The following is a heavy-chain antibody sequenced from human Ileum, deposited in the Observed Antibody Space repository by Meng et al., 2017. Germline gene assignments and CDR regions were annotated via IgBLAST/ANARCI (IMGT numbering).Heavy chain of an antibody. CDR3: VRHGGKYFDS. CDR1: GGSIRSSFY. D-gene: IGHD2-15*01. Sequence: ARLQASCAGLVAPSGTLSLTCTVSGGSIRSSFYWSWVRQSPGKGLEWIGQIYLAGSPNYNPSLESRVTISVDKSKNQFSLRLTSVTAADTAIFYCVRHGGKYFDSWGQGTLVTVSS. V-gene: IGHV4-4*02. CDR2: IYLAGSP. J-gene: IGHJ4*02.